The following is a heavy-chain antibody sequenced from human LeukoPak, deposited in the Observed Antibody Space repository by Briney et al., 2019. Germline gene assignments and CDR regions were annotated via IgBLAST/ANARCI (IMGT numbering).Heavy chain of an antibody. V-gene: IGHV3-30*18. CDR3: AKAGRESSGYLIDY. J-gene: IGHJ4*02. Sequence: GGSLRLSCAASGFTFSSYGMHWVRQAPGKGLEWVAVISYDGSNKYYADSVKGRFTISRDNSENTLYLQMSSLRAEDTAVYYCAKAGRESSGYLIDYWGQGTLVTVSS. D-gene: IGHD3-22*01. CDR2: ISYDGSNK. CDR1: GFTFSSYG.